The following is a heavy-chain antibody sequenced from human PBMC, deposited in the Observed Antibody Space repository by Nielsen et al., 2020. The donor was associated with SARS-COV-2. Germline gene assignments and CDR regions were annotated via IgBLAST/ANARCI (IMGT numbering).Heavy chain of an antibody. CDR1: GASVSSGGYP. V-gene: IGHV4-30-2*06. Sequence: SETLSLTCAVSGASVSSGGYPWSWLRQSLGKGLEWIGYISHSGSTYYNPSLKSRVTMSIDRSKNHFSLKLTSVTAADTAIYYCARGVTSGEYYYYYMDVWGKGTSVTVSS. CDR3: ARGVTSGEYYYYYMDV. D-gene: IGHD3-10*01. J-gene: IGHJ6*03. CDR2: ISHSGST.